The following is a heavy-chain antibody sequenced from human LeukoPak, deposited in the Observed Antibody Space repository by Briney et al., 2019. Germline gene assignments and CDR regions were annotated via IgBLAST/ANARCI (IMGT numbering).Heavy chain of an antibody. J-gene: IGHJ3*02. Sequence: SEILSLTCTVSGGSISSFYWSWIRQPPGKGLEYIGYISYSGTTSYNPSLKSRVTISVDTSKNQFSLKLTSVTAADTAVYYCARDKGLPQAFDIWGQGTMVTVSS. V-gene: IGHV4-59*01. CDR2: ISYSGTT. CDR3: ARDKGLPQAFDI. CDR1: GGSISSFY. D-gene: IGHD5/OR15-5a*01.